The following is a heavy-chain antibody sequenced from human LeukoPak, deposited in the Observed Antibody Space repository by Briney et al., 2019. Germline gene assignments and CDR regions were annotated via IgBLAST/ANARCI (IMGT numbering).Heavy chain of an antibody. V-gene: IGHV1-3*01. CDR3: ARGSTSDWPLDH. Sequence: ASVKVSCKASEYTFTSYAMHWVRQAPGQRLEWMGWINAGNGNTKYSQKFQGRVTITRDTSASTAYMELSSLRSEDTAVYYCARGSTSDWPLDHWGQETLVTISS. D-gene: IGHD2-2*01. J-gene: IGHJ4*02. CDR2: INAGNGNT. CDR1: EYTFTSYA.